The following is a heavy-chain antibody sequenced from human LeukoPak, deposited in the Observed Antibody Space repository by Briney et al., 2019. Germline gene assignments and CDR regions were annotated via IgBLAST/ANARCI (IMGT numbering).Heavy chain of an antibody. Sequence: GESLKISCKASGHSFTNHWIGWVRQMPGKGLEWMGIIYPADSDIRYSPSFQGQVTISADKSISTAYLQWSSLKASDTAMYYCARQEYCSGGSCYTWFDPWGQGTLVTVSS. D-gene: IGHD2-15*01. CDR1: GHSFTNHW. V-gene: IGHV5-51*01. J-gene: IGHJ5*02. CDR3: ARQEYCSGGSCYTWFDP. CDR2: IYPADSDI.